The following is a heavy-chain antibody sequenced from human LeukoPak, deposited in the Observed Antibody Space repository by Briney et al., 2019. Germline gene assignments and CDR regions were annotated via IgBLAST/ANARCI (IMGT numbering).Heavy chain of an antibody. Sequence: PGGSLRLSCAASGFTFSSYGMHWVRQAPGKGLEWVAVIWYDGSNKYYADSVKGRFTISRDNSKNTLYLQMNSLRAEDTAVYYCAKPGYYYDSSGYYIDYWGQEPWSPSPQ. CDR1: GFTFSSYG. V-gene: IGHV3-33*06. CDR2: IWYDGSNK. CDR3: AKPGYYYDSSGYYIDY. D-gene: IGHD3-22*01. J-gene: IGHJ4*01.